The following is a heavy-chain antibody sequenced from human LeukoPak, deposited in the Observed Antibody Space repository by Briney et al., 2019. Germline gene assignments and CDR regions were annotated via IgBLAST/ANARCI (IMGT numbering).Heavy chain of an antibody. D-gene: IGHD3-16*02. CDR3: ARGNYVWGSYRQPDYFDY. V-gene: IGHV4-59*01. CDR1: GGSISSYY. J-gene: IGHJ4*02. Sequence: PSETLSLTCTVSGGSISSYYWSWIRQPPGKGLEWIGYIYYSGSTNYNPSLKSRVTISVDTSKNQFSLKLSSVTAADTAVYYCARGNYVWGSYRQPDYFDYWGQGTLVTVSS. CDR2: IYYSGST.